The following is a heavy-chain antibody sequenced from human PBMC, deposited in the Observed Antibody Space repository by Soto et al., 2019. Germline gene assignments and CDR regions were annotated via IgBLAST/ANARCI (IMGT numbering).Heavy chain of an antibody. Sequence: GGSLRLSCAASGFTFSSYAMNWVRQAPGKGLEWVSAISGSGGSTYYADSVKGRFTISRDNSKNTLYLQMNSLRAEDTAVYYCAKDQPVVVVAARFDYWGQGTLVTVSS. V-gene: IGHV3-23*01. J-gene: IGHJ4*02. CDR3: AKDQPVVVVAARFDY. CDR2: ISGSGGST. CDR1: GFTFSSYA. D-gene: IGHD2-15*01.